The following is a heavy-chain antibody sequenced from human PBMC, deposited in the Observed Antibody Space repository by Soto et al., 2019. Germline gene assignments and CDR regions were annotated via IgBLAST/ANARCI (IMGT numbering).Heavy chain of an antibody. J-gene: IGHJ4*02. D-gene: IGHD6-13*01. V-gene: IGHV4-30-2*01. CDR3: ASSHAGAHITAAVH. CDR1: GGSISSYY. CDR2: VYHSGST. Sequence: SETLSLTCTVSGGSISSYYWSWIRQPPGKGLEWVGYVYHSGSTYYNPSLKSRVTISVDRSKNQFSLKLSSVTAADTAVYYCASSHAGAHITAAVHWGQGTLVTVSS.